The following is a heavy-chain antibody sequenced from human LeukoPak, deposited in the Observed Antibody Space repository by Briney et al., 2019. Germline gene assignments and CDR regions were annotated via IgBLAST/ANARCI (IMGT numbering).Heavy chain of an antibody. Sequence: SETLSLTCTVSGGSISSSSYYWGWIRQPPGKGLEWIGSIYYSGSTYYNPSLKSRVTISVDTSKNQFSLKLSSVTAADTAVYYCARQGHSSSWYFDYWGQGTLVTVSS. V-gene: IGHV4-39*01. CDR3: ARQGHSSSWYFDY. J-gene: IGHJ4*02. CDR2: IYYSGST. D-gene: IGHD6-13*01. CDR1: GGSISSSSYY.